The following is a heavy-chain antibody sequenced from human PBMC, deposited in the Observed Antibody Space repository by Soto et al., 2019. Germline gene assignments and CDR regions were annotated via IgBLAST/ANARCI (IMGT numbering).Heavy chain of an antibody. Sequence: EVQLLESGGGLVQPGGSLRLSCAASGFTFSSYAMSWVRQAPGKGLEWVSGISNSGGGTYYADSVKGRFTLSRDNSKNTLYLQMNGLRADDTSVYYCANRVYHGDFDYWGQGTLVTVSS. V-gene: IGHV3-23*01. CDR2: ISNSGGGT. CDR1: GFTFSSYA. J-gene: IGHJ4*02. D-gene: IGHD2-2*01. CDR3: ANRVYHGDFDY.